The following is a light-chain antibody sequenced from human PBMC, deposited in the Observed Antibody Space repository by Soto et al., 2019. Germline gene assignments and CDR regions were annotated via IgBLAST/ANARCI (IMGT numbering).Light chain of an antibody. J-gene: IGLJ1*01. CDR1: SSDVGAYNY. CDR2: EVS. Sequence: QSALTQPASVSGSPGQSITISCTGTSSDVGAYNYVSWSQQHPGKAPQLMIYEVSNRPSGVSNRFSGSKSGNTASLTISGLQAEDEADYYCSSYTSSSTYVFGTGTKLTVL. V-gene: IGLV2-14*01. CDR3: SSYTSSSTYV.